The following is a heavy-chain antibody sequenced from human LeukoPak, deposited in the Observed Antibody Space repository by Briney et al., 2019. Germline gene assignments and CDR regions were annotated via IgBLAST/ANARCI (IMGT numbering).Heavy chain of an antibody. D-gene: IGHD3-10*01. Sequence: GSLRLSCAASGFTFSSYALSWVRQAPGKGLEWVSAISGSGGSTYYADSVKGRFTISRDNSKDTLYLQMNSLRAEDTAVYYCAKDGGSGSYFEYYFDYWGQGTLVTVSS. J-gene: IGHJ4*02. V-gene: IGHV3-23*01. CDR3: AKDGGSGSYFEYYFDY. CDR2: ISGSGGST. CDR1: GFTFSSYA.